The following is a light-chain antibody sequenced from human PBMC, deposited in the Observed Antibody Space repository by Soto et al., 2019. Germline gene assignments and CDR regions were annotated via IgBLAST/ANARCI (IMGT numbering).Light chain of an antibody. Sequence: EIVMTQSPATLSVSPGETATLSCRASQSVGSAVAGYQHKPAQAPRLLILAAPIRATGVPSSFSGGGSATEFTITIRSLQSVDVSVYDCQQYKNWPPLTVGGGTTVEIK. J-gene: IGKJ4*01. CDR2: AAP. CDR1: QSVGSA. CDR3: QQYKNWPPLT. V-gene: IGKV3-15*01.